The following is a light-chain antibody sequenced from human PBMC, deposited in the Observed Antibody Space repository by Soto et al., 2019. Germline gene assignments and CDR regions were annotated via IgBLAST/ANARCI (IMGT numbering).Light chain of an antibody. CDR1: RLGSKF. Sequence: SYELTHPPSVSVSPGQTASITCSGDRLGSKFASWYQQMPGQSPVVVIYQDDKRPSGIPERFSGSNSGNTATLTISGTQAMDEAVYYCQAWDNNTVVFGGVTKLTVL. V-gene: IGLV3-1*01. CDR3: QAWDNNTVV. J-gene: IGLJ2*01. CDR2: QDD.